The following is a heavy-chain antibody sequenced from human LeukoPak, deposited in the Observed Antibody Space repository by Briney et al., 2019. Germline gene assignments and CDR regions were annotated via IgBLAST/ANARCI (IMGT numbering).Heavy chain of an antibody. CDR3: ARGFGYDFADY. D-gene: IGHD2-2*01. J-gene: IGHJ4*02. CDR1: GGSISSSSYY. CDR2: IYYSGST. Sequence: KSSETLSLTCTVSGGSISSSSYYWGWIRQPPGKGLEWIGSIYYSGSTYYNPSLKSRVTISVDTSKNQFSLKLSSVTAADTAVYFCARGFGYDFADYWGQGILVTVSS. V-gene: IGHV4-39*01.